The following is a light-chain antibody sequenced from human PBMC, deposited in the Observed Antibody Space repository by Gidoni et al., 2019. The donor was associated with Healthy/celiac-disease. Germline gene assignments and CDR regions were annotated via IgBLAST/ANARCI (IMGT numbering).Light chain of an antibody. Sequence: QPALTQPASVSGSPGQSITTSCTRTSSDVGGYNYVSWYQQHPGKAPKLMIYEVRNRPSGVSNRFSGSKSGNTASLTISGLQAEDEADYYCSLYTSSSTLVFGGGTKLTVL. CDR3: SLYTSSSTLV. CDR2: EVR. CDR1: SSDVGGYNY. V-gene: IGLV2-14*01. J-gene: IGLJ2*01.